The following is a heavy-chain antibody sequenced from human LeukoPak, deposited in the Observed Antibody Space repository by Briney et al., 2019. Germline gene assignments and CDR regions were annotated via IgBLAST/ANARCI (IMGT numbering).Heavy chain of an antibody. Sequence: SETLSLTCGVHGGSFSASYWTWIRQPPGKGLEWIGEINHSGSTNYNPSLKSRVTISVDTSKNQFSLKLSSVTAADTAVYYCASYGGGIAAAGIDYWGQGTLVTVSS. J-gene: IGHJ4*02. D-gene: IGHD6-13*01. CDR2: INHSGST. CDR1: GGSFSASY. V-gene: IGHV4-34*01. CDR3: ASYGGGIAAAGIDY.